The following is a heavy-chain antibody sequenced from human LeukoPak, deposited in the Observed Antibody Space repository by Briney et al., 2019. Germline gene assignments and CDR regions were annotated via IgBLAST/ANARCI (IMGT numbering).Heavy chain of an antibody. D-gene: IGHD6-19*01. Sequence: PSETLSPTCTVSGGSIISSSYYWGWIRQPPGKGLEWIGSIYYSGDTYYNPSLKSRRVTISVDTSKNQFSLRLSSVTAADTAVYYCARHQWHYYYYMGVWGKGSTVTVSS. V-gene: IGHV4-39*01. CDR1: GGSIISSSYY. J-gene: IGHJ6*03. CDR3: ARHQWHYYYYMGV. CDR2: IYYSGDT.